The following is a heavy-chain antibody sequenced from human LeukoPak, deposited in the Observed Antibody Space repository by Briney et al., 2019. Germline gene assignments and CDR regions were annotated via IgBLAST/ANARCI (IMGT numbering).Heavy chain of an antibody. D-gene: IGHD6-6*01. V-gene: IGHV3-30*02. CDR3: AKGSPRTSSYRIDY. Sequence: GGSLRLSCAASGFTFSSYGMHWVRQAPGKGLEWVAFIRYDGSNKYYADSLKGRFTISRDNSKNTLYLQMNSLRAEDTAVYYCAKGSPRTSSYRIDYWGQGTLVTVSS. CDR2: IRYDGSNK. J-gene: IGHJ4*02. CDR1: GFTFSSYG.